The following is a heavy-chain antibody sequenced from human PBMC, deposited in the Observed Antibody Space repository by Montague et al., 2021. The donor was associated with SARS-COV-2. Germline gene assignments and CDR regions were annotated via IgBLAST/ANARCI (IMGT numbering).Heavy chain of an antibody. CDR1: GDSITNHY. D-gene: IGHD3-10*01. CDR2: MHFTGKT. J-gene: IGHJ4*02. V-gene: IGHV4-4*07. Sequence: SETLSLTCSVSGDSITNHYWSWIRQPAGKGLEWIGRMHFTGKTNFSPFFSSRLTMSADTSKNQFALKLTSVTAADTAIYFCARDRFDFGAGRQGTIDFWGQGTLVTVSS. CDR3: ARDRFDFGAGRQGTIDF.